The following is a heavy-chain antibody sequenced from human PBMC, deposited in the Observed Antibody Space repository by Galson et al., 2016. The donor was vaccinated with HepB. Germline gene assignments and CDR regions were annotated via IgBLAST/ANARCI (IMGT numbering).Heavy chain of an antibody. D-gene: IGHD3-3*01. CDR3: ARDCPTRVTISGVVTLFDY. CDR1: GGSISSYS. V-gene: IGHV4-59*12. J-gene: IGHJ4*02. Sequence: SETLSLTCNVSGGSISSYSWSWIRQSPGKGLEWLGYIYYSGSTNFNPSLKSRVTISIDTSKSQVSLRLSSVTAADTAVYYCARDCPTRVTISGVVTLFDYWGQGTLVTVSS. CDR2: IYYSGST.